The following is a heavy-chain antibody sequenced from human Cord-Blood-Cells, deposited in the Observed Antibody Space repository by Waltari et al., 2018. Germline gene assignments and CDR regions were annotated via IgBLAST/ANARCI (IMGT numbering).Heavy chain of an antibody. D-gene: IGHD6-13*01. V-gene: IGHV3-23*01. CDR3: AKDRAAAGKAEYFQH. CDR1: GFTFSSYA. J-gene: IGHJ1*01. Sequence: EVQLLESGGGLVQPGGSLRLSCAASGFTFSSYAMSWVRQAPGKGLEWVSAISGSGGSTYYADSVKGRFTISRDNSKNTLYLQMNSLRVEDTAVYYCAKDRAAAGKAEYFQHWGQGTLVTVSS. CDR2: ISGSGGST.